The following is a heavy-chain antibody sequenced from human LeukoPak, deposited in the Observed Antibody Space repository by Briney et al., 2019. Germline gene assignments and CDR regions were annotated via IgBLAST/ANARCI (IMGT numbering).Heavy chain of an antibody. CDR2: ISTAGDT. V-gene: IGHV3-13*01. CDR1: GFTFSSYD. Sequence: PGGSLRLSCAASGFTFSSYDMHWVRQTTGKRLEWVSAISTAGDTYYPGSVKGRFTISRENAKNSLYLQMNSLRAGDTAVYYCARAPHGDYFDYWGQGTLVTVSS. D-gene: IGHD4-17*01. CDR3: ARAPHGDYFDY. J-gene: IGHJ4*02.